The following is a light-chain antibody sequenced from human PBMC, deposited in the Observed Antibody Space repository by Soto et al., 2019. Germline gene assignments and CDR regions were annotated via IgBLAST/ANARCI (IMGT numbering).Light chain of an antibody. CDR2: DVS. J-gene: IGLJ2*01. Sequence: QSVLTQPASVSGSPGQSITISCTGTSSDVGGYNYVSWYQQHPVKDPKLMIYDVSNRPSGVSNRFSGSKSGNTASLTISGLQAEDEADYYCSSYTSSLWVFGGGTKLTVL. CDR3: SSYTSSLWV. V-gene: IGLV2-14*01. CDR1: SSDVGGYNY.